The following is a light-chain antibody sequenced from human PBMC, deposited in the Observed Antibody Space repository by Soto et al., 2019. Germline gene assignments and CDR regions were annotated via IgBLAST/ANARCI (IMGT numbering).Light chain of an antibody. J-gene: IGKJ4*01. CDR1: QVIGKY. Sequence: DIQMTQSPSSLSASVQDSVTITCRASQVIGKYLAWYQQKPGKVPKLLIQAASTLESGVPSRFSGSRSGTDFTLNINNLRPEDVATYDFQQYNDWPLTCGGGTNVE. CDR3: QQYNDWPLT. CDR2: AAS. V-gene: IGKV1-27*01.